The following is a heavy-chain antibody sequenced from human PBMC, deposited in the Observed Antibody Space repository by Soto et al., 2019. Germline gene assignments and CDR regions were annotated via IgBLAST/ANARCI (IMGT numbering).Heavy chain of an antibody. CDR2: FDPEDGET. Sequence: ASVKVSCKVSGYTLTELSMHWVRQAPGKGLEWMGGFDPEDGETIYAQKFQGRVTMTEDKSTDTAYMELSSLRSEDTAVYYCATSSRIAAAGRPDDYYYCYYMDVWGKGTTVTVSS. CDR1: GYTLTELS. D-gene: IGHD6-13*01. CDR3: ATSSRIAAAGRPDDYYYCYYMDV. J-gene: IGHJ6*03. V-gene: IGHV1-24*01.